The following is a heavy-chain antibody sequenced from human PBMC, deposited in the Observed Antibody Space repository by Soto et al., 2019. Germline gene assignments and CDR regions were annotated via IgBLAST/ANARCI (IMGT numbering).Heavy chain of an antibody. CDR2: ISGSGGST. CDR3: AKDRELLRYYYYGMVV. Sequence: GGSLRLSCAASGFTFSSYAMSWVRQGPGKGLEWVSAISGSGGSTYYADSVKGRFTISRDNSKNTLYLQMNSLRAEDTAVYYCAKDRELLRYYYYGMVVWGQGTTVTVSS. V-gene: IGHV3-23*01. CDR1: GFTFSSYA. D-gene: IGHD1-26*01. J-gene: IGHJ6*02.